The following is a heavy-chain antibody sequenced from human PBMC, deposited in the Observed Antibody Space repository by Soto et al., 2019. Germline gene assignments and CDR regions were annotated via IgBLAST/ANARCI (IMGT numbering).Heavy chain of an antibody. CDR3: ARAPMVLSRSYFDS. CDR1: GGSISNFY. J-gene: IGHJ4*02. V-gene: IGHV4-59*01. CDR2: ISSSGDS. Sequence: SETLYLSCTVSGGSISNFYWSWIRQPPGKALEWIGYISSSGDSNYNPSLKSRVSISVDTSKNQLSLNLTSVTAADTAVYYCARAPMVLSRSYFDSWGQGTPVTVSS. D-gene: IGHD2-8*01.